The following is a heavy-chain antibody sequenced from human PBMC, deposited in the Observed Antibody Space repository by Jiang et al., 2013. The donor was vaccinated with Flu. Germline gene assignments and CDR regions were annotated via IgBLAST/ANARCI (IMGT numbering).Heavy chain of an antibody. V-gene: IGHV4-4*08. CDR1: GGSISSYY. D-gene: IGHD2-2*01. CDR2: IYTSGNT. J-gene: IGHJ3*02. CDR3: ARGIVVVPAASAVAVGAFDI. Sequence: GSGLVKPSETLSLTCTVSGGSISSYYWSWIRQPPGKGLEWIGRIYTSGNTNYNPSLKSRVTISVDTSKNQFSLKLSSVTAADTAVYYCARGIVVVPAASAVAVGAFDIWGQGTMVTVSS.